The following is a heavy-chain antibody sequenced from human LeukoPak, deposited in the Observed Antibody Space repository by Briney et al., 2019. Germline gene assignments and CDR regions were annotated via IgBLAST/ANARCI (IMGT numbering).Heavy chain of an antibody. V-gene: IGHV3-11*01. D-gene: IGHD3-22*01. CDR2: ISRGGSTI. J-gene: IGHJ4*02. Sequence: GGSLRLSCAASGFTFSDYYMSWIRQAPGKGLEWISYISRGGSTIYHADSVKGRFTISRDNAKNTLYLQMNSLRAEDTAVYYCARRAGDYSHPYDYWGQGTLVTVSS. CDR1: GFTFSDYY. CDR3: ARRAGDYSHPYDY.